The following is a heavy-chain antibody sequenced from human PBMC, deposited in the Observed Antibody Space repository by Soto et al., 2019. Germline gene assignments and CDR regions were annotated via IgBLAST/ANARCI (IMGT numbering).Heavy chain of an antibody. Sequence: GGSLRLSCAASGFTFSSYGMHWVRQAPGKGLEWVAVIWYDGSNKYYADSVKGRFTISRDNSKNTLYLQMNSLRAEDTAVYYCARDPIRASSGYSEWGQGTLVTVSS. V-gene: IGHV3-33*01. CDR2: IWYDGSNK. CDR1: GFTFSSYG. D-gene: IGHD3-22*01. CDR3: ARDPIRASSGYSE. J-gene: IGHJ4*02.